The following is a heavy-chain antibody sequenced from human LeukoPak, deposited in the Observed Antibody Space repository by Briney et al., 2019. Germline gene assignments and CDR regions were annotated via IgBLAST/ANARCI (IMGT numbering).Heavy chain of an antibody. CDR3: ARVSIAGPRSSDY. Sequence: GGSLRLSCAASGFTFSSYSMNWVRQAPGKGLEWVSSISSSSSYIYYADSVKGRFTISRDNAKNSLYLQMNSLRAEDTAVYYCARVSIAGPRSSDYWGQGTLVTVSS. V-gene: IGHV3-21*01. CDR1: GFTFSSYS. D-gene: IGHD6-6*01. CDR2: ISSSSSYI. J-gene: IGHJ4*02.